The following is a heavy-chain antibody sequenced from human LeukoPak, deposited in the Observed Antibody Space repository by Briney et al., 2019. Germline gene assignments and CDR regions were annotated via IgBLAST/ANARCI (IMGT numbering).Heavy chain of an antibody. D-gene: IGHD6-19*01. CDR1: GFTFSSNA. Sequence: GGSLRLSCAASGFTFSSNAMHWVRQAPGKGLEWVAVISYDGSNKYYADSVRGRFTISRDNSKNTLYLQMNSLRPEDTAVYYCAKGAVAGTWPGAFDIWGQGTMVTVSS. V-gene: IGHV3-30-3*01. CDR3: AKGAVAGTWPGAFDI. J-gene: IGHJ3*02. CDR2: ISYDGSNK.